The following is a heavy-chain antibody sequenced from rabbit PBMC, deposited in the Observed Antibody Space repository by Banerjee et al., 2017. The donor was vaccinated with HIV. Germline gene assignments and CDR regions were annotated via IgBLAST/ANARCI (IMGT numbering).Heavy chain of an antibody. Sequence: QSLEESGGDLVKPGASLTLTCTASGFSFSSGYYMCWVRQALGKGLEWIACIYAGSNSNTYYASWAKGRFTISKTSSTTVTLQMTSLTAADTATYFCARNAVAYDYAIGLWGPGTLVTVS. CDR2: IYAGSNSNT. D-gene: IGHD6-1*01. CDR1: GFSFSSGYY. J-gene: IGHJ4*01. V-gene: IGHV1S40*01. CDR3: ARNAVAYDYAIGL.